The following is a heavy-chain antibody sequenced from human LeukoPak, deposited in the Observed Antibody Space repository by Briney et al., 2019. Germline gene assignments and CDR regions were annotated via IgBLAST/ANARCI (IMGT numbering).Heavy chain of an antibody. CDR1: GGSFSGYY. Sequence: PSETLSLTCAVYGGSFSGYYWSWIRQPPGNGLEWIGEINHSGSTNHNPSLKSRVTISVDTSKNQFSLKLSSVTAADTAVYYCARALHSRSWVKPFDYWGQGTLVTVSS. CDR3: ARALHSRSWVKPFDY. V-gene: IGHV4-34*01. D-gene: IGHD6-13*01. J-gene: IGHJ4*02. CDR2: INHSGST.